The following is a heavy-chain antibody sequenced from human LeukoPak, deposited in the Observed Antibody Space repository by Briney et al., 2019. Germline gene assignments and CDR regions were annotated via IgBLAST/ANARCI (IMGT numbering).Heavy chain of an antibody. V-gene: IGHV3-21*01. J-gene: IGHJ4*02. CDR1: GFTFSSYR. CDR2: ISSSSTYI. CDR3: ASLLYDDGQIDS. Sequence: GGSLRLFCAASGFTFSSYRTNCVREAPRKGVDWVSSISSSSTYIHFADSVKGRFTISRDNGKNSLYLHMNSLRAEDTAVYYCASLLYDDGQIDSWGQGTLVTVSS. D-gene: IGHD5/OR15-5a*01.